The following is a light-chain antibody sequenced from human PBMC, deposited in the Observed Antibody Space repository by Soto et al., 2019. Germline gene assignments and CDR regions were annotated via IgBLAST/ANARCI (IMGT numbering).Light chain of an antibody. CDR3: QESYSTPAVS. Sequence: DIQMTQSPSSLSASLGDRVTITCVASENIDTYLNWYQHKPGKAPKLLIYATSTLQSGVPARFSGSGSGTEFTLTISSLQAEDFANYFCQESYSTPAVSFGGGTTVDLK. CDR1: ENIDTY. J-gene: IGKJ4*01. CDR2: ATS. V-gene: IGKV1-39*01.